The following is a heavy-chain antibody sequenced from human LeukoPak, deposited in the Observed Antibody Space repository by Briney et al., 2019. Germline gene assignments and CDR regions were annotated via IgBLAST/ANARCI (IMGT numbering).Heavy chain of an antibody. Sequence: SETLSLTCTVSGDSIRSSSYYWGWIRQPAGEGVEWIGSIYYSWDTYYNASLKSRVTISVDTSKIQFSLKLNSVTAADTAVYYCARHRAYVSSGYYYREGFDYWGQGTLVTVSS. CDR1: GDSIRSSSYY. D-gene: IGHD3-22*01. J-gene: IGHJ4*02. V-gene: IGHV4-39*01. CDR2: IYYSWDT. CDR3: ARHRAYVSSGYYYREGFDY.